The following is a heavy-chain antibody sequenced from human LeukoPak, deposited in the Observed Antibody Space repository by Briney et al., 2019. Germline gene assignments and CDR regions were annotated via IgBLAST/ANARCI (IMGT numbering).Heavy chain of an antibody. CDR3: AKDQALGSYGEDAFDI. V-gene: IGHV3-7*01. D-gene: IGHD1-26*01. Sequence: GGSLRLSCAASGFTFSSYWMSWVRQAPGKGLEWVANIKQDGSEKYYVDSVKGRFTISRDNAKNSLYLQMNSLRAEDTAVYCCAKDQALGSYGEDAFDIWGQGTMVTVSS. CDR2: IKQDGSEK. CDR1: GFTFSSYW. J-gene: IGHJ3*02.